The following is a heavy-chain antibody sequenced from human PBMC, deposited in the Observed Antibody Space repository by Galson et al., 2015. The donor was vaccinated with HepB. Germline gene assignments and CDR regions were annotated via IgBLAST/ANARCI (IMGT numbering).Heavy chain of an antibody. Sequence: ETLSLTCTVSSGSISTYYWTWIRQPPGKGLEWIGYIHYSGTTTYNPSLKSRVAISVDTSKNQFSLKLRSVTAADTAVYYCARAPDCSNGVCYFQEWGQGTLVTVSS. V-gene: IGHV4-59*01. CDR2: IHYSGTT. J-gene: IGHJ1*01. CDR3: ARAPDCSNGVCYFQE. CDR1: SGSISTYY. D-gene: IGHD2-8*01.